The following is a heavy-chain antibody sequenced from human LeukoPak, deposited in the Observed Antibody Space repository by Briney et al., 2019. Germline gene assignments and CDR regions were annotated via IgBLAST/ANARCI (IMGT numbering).Heavy chain of an antibody. Sequence: ASVKVSYTPSEYTFTTYEINWVRQAPGQRLEWVVWIHPNSGRTGYAHKSQCRVTMTRDTTKETAFMELRSLKFDDTAIFYCARGHYGGNGYFDIWGQGTLVTVSS. J-gene: IGHJ4*02. V-gene: IGHV1-8*01. CDR2: IHPNSGRT. D-gene: IGHD4-23*01. CDR3: ARGHYGGNGYFDI. CDR1: EYTFTTYE.